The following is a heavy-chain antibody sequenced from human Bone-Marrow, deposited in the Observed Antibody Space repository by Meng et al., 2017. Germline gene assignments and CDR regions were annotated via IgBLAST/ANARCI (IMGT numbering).Heavy chain of an antibody. Sequence: ASVTVSFQASGYTFTSYGISWVRQAPAQGLEWMGWISAYNGNTNYAQKLQGRVTMTTEPSTSTAYMELRSLRSDDAAVYYCPRDLRSEQMGNFDYWGQGTLVTVSS. CDR3: PRDLRSEQMGNFDY. J-gene: IGHJ4*02. V-gene: IGHV1-18*01. CDR1: GYTFTSYG. D-gene: IGHD3-10*02. CDR2: ISAYNGNT.